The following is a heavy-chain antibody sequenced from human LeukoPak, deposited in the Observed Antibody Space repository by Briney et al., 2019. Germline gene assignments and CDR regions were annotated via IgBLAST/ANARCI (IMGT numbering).Heavy chain of an antibody. V-gene: IGHV1-2*02. D-gene: IGHD2-15*01. CDR1: GYTFTGYY. Sequence: GASVKVSCKASGYTFTGYYMHWVRQAPGQGLEWMGWINPNSGGTNYAQKFQGRVTMTRDTSISTAYMELSRLRSDDTAVYYCAREGCSGGSCYLGDAFDIWGQGTMVTVSS. CDR3: AREGCSGGSCYLGDAFDI. J-gene: IGHJ3*02. CDR2: INPNSGGT.